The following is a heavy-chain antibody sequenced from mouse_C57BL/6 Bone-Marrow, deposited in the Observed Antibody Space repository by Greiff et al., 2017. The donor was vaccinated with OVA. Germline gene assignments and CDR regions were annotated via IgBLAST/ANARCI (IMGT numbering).Heavy chain of an antibody. J-gene: IGHJ2*01. CDR3: AREDGYYLFDY. CDR1: GFTFSSYA. Sequence: EVKLQESGGGLVKPGGSLKLSCAASGFTFSSYAMSWVRQTPEKRLEWVATISDGGSYTYYPDNVKGRFTISRDNAKNNLYLQMSHLKSEDTAMYYCAREDGYYLFDYWGQGTTLTVSS. CDR2: ISDGGSYT. D-gene: IGHD2-3*01. V-gene: IGHV5-4*01.